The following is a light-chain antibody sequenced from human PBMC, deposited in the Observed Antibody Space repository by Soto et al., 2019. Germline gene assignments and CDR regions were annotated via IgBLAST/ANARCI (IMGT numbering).Light chain of an antibody. CDR3: TSYTSSSSWV. J-gene: IGLJ3*02. Sequence: QSALTQPASVSGSPGQSITISCTGTSSDVGAYNYVSWYQQHPDKAPKLMIYEVSNRPSGFSNRFSGSKSGNTASLTISGLQAEDEADYYCTSYTSSSSWVFGGGTKLTVL. CDR2: EVS. V-gene: IGLV2-14*01. CDR1: SSDVGAYNY.